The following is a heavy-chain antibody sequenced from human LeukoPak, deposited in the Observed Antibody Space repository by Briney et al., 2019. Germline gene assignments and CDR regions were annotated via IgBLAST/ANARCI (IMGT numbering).Heavy chain of an antibody. V-gene: IGHV3-23*01. Sequence: GGSLRLSCAASGFTFSSYAMSWVRQAPGKGLEWVSAISGSGGSTYYADSVKGRFTIPRDNSKNTLYLQMNSLGAEDTAVYYCADPDLAAAGLDYWGQGTLVTVSS. CDR2: ISGSGGST. J-gene: IGHJ4*02. CDR1: GFTFSSYA. CDR3: ADPDLAAAGLDY. D-gene: IGHD6-13*01.